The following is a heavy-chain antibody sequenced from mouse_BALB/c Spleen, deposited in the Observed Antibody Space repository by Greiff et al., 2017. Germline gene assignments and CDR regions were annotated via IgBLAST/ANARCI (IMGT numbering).Heavy chain of an antibody. D-gene: IGHD4-1*01. CDR2: ISSGGST. V-gene: IGHV5-6-5*01. Sequence: EVQRVESGGGLVKPGGSLKLSCAASGFTFSSYAMSWVRQTPEKRLEWVASISSGGSTYYSDSVKGRFTITRDNARNIQYLQMSSLRSEDTAMYYCAREGELEGHSLDYWGQGTTLTVSS. J-gene: IGHJ2*01. CDR3: AREGELEGHSLDY. CDR1: GFTFSSYA.